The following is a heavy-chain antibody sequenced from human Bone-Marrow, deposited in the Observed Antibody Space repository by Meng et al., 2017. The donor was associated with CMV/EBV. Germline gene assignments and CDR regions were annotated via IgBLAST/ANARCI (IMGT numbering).Heavy chain of an antibody. CDR3: ARALRQYDDFWSGYYTPFDF. Sequence: SETLSLTCTVSGGSITSSDYYWAWIRQAPGKGPEWIASIYYSGSTYYNPSLKSRVAISIDTSKKQFSLKVKSVTAADSAVYYCARALRQYDDFWSGYYTPFDFWGQGTLVTVPS. J-gene: IGHJ4*02. D-gene: IGHD3-3*01. CDR2: IYYSGST. CDR1: GGSITSSDYY. V-gene: IGHV4-39*07.